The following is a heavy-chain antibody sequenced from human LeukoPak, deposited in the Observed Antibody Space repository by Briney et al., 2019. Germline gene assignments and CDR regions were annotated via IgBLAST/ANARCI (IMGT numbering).Heavy chain of an antibody. Sequence: KPSETLSLTCAVYGGSFSGYYWSWIRQHPGKGLEWIGYIYYSGSTYYNPSLKSRVTISVDTSKNQFSLKLSSVTAADTAMYYCARDGRWNDGKAVDYWGQGTPVTVSS. CDR2: IYYSGST. CDR1: GGSFSGYY. CDR3: ARDGRWNDGKAVDY. V-gene: IGHV4-31*11. D-gene: IGHD1-1*01. J-gene: IGHJ4*02.